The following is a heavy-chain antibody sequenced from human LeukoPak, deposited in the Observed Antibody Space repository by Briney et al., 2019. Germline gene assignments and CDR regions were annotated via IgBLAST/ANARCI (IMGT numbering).Heavy chain of an antibody. Sequence: HTGGSLRLSCAASGFTFSNYAMTWVRQAPGRGLEWVSGLSGSGGTAYYADSVKGRFTISRDNSKNTLYLQMNSLRAEDTAIYYCAKRTTYSSSSGEGDWGQGTLVTVSS. CDR2: LSGSGGTA. CDR3: AKRTTYSSSSGEGD. J-gene: IGHJ4*02. D-gene: IGHD6-6*01. V-gene: IGHV3-23*01. CDR1: GFTFSNYA.